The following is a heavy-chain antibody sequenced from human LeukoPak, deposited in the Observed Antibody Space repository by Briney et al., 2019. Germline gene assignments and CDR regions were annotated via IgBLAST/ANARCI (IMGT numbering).Heavy chain of an antibody. V-gene: IGHV4-61*01. Sequence: SETLSLTCTVSGYSISSGYYWSWIRQPPGKGLEWIGYIYYSGSTNYNPSLKSRVTISVDTSKNEFSLKLSSVTAADTAMYYCARDGEMATKFDHDAFDIWGQGTMVTVSS. J-gene: IGHJ3*02. CDR2: IYYSGST. D-gene: IGHD5-24*01. CDR1: GYSISSGYY. CDR3: ARDGEMATKFDHDAFDI.